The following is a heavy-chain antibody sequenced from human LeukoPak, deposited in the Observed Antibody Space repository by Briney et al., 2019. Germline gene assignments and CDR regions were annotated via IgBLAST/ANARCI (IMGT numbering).Heavy chain of an antibody. Sequence: GESLKISCKGSGYSFTNYWISWVRQMPGKGLEWMGRIDPSDSYTNYSPSFQGHVTISADKSISTAYLQWSSLKASDTAMYYCARRQQLVGDAFDIWGQGTMVTVSS. J-gene: IGHJ3*02. CDR3: ARRQQLVGDAFDI. V-gene: IGHV5-10-1*01. CDR2: IDPSDSYT. CDR1: GYSFTNYW. D-gene: IGHD6-13*01.